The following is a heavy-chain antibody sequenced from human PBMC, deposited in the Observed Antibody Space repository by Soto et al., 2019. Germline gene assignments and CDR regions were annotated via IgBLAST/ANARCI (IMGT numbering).Heavy chain of an antibody. V-gene: IGHV3-11*01. J-gene: IGHJ3*02. CDR3: ARQVSRLGAWDAFDI. Sequence: GESLKISCAASGFTFSDYYMSWIRQAPGKGLEWVSYISSSGSTIYYADSVKGRFTISRDNAKNSLYLQMNSLRAEDTAVYYCARQVSRLGAWDAFDIWGQGTMVTVSS. CDR1: GFTFSDYY. D-gene: IGHD2-8*01. CDR2: ISSSGSTI.